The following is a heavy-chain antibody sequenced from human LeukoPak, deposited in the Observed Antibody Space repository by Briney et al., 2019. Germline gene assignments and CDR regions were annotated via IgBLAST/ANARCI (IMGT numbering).Heavy chain of an antibody. J-gene: IGHJ4*02. CDR2: ISGSGGST. CDR3: ARENSGYDGGFDY. D-gene: IGHD5-12*01. V-gene: IGHV3-23*01. CDR1: GFTFSSYA. Sequence: GGSLRLSCAASGFTFSSYAMSWVRQAPGKGLEWVSAISGSGGSTYYADSVKGRFTISRDDAKNSLYLQMNSLRAEDTAVYYCARENSGYDGGFDYWGQGTLVTVSS.